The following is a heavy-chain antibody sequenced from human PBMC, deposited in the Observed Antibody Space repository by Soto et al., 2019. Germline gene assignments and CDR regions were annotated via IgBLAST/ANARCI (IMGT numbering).Heavy chain of an antibody. J-gene: IGHJ5*02. CDR2: IKQDGSQK. Sequence: GGSLRLSCAGSGFTFSNHWMNWVRQAPGKGLEWVANIKQDGSQKYYVDSVKGRFTIYRDNAKNSLYLQMNSLRAEDTAIYYCARPYCSGGSCYNWFDPWGQGTLVTVSS. CDR1: GFTFSNHW. V-gene: IGHV3-7*03. CDR3: ARPYCSGGSCYNWFDP. D-gene: IGHD2-15*01.